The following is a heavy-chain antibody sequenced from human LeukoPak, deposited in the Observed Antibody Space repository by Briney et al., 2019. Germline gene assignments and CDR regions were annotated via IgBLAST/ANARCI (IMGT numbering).Heavy chain of an antibody. V-gene: IGHV1-18*01. D-gene: IGHD3-22*01. J-gene: IGHJ4*02. CDR1: GYTFTSYG. CDR2: ISAYNGNT. Sequence: GASVKVSCKASGYTFTSYGISWVRQAPGQGLEWMGWISAYNGNTNYAQKLQGRVTMTTDTSTSTAYMELRSLRSDDTAVYYCARHLYDGSGYYAGFDYWGQGTLVTVSS. CDR3: ARHLYDGSGYYAGFDY.